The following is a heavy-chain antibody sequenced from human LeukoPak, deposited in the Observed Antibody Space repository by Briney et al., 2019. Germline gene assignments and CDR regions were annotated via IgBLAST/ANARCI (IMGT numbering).Heavy chain of an antibody. CDR3: ARGLSCCYFDY. CDR2: VIPIFGTA. J-gene: IGHJ4*02. V-gene: IGHV1-69*06. D-gene: IGHD1-26*01. CDR1: GGTFSSYA. Sequence: SVKVSCKASGGTFSSYAISWVRQAPGQGLEWMGGVIPIFGTANYAQKFQGRVTITADKSTSTAYMELSSLRSEDTAVYYCARGLSCCYFDYWGQGTLVTVSS.